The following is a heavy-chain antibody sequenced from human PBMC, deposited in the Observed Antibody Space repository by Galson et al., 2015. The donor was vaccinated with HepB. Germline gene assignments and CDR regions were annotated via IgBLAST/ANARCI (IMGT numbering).Heavy chain of an antibody. CDR3: ARQGIPTDAFDI. Sequence: QSGAEVKKPGESLKNSCKGSGYRFTTNWIGWVRQMPGKGLEWMGIIYPGDSDSRYSPSFQGQVTISADKSINTAYLQWSSLKASDTAMYYCARQGIPTDAFDIWGQGTMVTVSS. V-gene: IGHV5-51*01. J-gene: IGHJ3*02. CDR1: GYRFTTNW. CDR2: IYPGDSDS. D-gene: IGHD6-13*01.